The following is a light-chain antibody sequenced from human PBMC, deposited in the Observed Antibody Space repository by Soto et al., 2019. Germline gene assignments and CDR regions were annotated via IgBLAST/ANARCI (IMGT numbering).Light chain of an antibody. CDR1: ALPKQY. CDR2: KDS. CDR3: QSADSSGTYRV. Sequence: SYELTQPPSVSVSPGQTARITCSGDALPKQYAYWYQQKPGQAPVLVIYKDSERPSGNPERFSGSSSGTTVTLTISGVQAEDEADYYCQSADSSGTYRVFGTGTKLTVL. J-gene: IGLJ1*01. V-gene: IGLV3-25*02.